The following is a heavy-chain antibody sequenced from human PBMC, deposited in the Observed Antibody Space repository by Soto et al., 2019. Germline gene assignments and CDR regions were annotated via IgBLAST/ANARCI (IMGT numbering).Heavy chain of an antibody. CDR1: GGTFSSYA. D-gene: IGHD6-6*01. Sequence: SVKVSCKASGGTFSSYAISWVRQAPGQGLEWMGGIIPIFGTANYAQKFQGRVTITADESTSTAYMELSSLRSEDTAVYYCASGGVSIAARLVDYYYYDMDVWGQGTTVTVSS. J-gene: IGHJ6*02. CDR2: IIPIFGTA. V-gene: IGHV1-69*13. CDR3: ASGGVSIAARLVDYYYYDMDV.